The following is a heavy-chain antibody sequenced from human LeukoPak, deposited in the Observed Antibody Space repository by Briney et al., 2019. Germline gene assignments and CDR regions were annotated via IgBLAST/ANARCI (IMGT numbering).Heavy chain of an antibody. CDR2: ISAYNGNT. V-gene: IGHV1-18*04. Sequence: ASVKVSCKASGYTFTGYYMHWVRQAPGQGLEWMGWISAYNGNTNYEQNPQGRGTTTTETSTTTAYMELRSLRSDDTAVYYCARDMYYYSRTGFDPWGQGTLVTVSS. D-gene: IGHD3-10*01. CDR3: ARDMYYYSRTGFDP. CDR1: GYTFTGYY. J-gene: IGHJ5*02.